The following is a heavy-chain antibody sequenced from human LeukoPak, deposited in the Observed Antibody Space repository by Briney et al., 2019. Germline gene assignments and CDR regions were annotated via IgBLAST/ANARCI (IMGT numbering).Heavy chain of an antibody. V-gene: IGHV1-69*06. CDR3: ARDRDMITFGGVLGY. D-gene: IGHD3-16*01. CDR2: IIPIFGTV. J-gene: IGHJ4*02. CDR1: GGTFSSYA. Sequence: SVKVSCKASGGTFSSYAISWVRQAPGQGLEWMGVIIPIFGTVNYAQKFQGRVTIIADKSTSTAYMELSSLRSEDTAVYYCARDRDMITFGGVLGYWGQGTLVTVSS.